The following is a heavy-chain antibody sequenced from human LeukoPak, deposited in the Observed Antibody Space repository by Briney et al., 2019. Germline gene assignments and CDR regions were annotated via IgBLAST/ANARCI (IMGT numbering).Heavy chain of an antibody. V-gene: IGHV3-7*04. CDR1: GFTFSSFW. CDR2: IKEDGSEK. Sequence: GGSLRLSCAASGFTFSSFWMSWVRQAPGKGLEWVANIKEDGSEKYYMDSVKGRFTISRDNAKNSLYLQMNSLRAEDTAVYYCARDVRASFDYWGQGTPVTVSS. J-gene: IGHJ4*02. CDR3: ARDVRASFDY.